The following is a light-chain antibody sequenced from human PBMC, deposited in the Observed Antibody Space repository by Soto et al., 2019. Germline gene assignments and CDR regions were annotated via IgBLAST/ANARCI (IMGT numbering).Light chain of an antibody. CDR2: DAS. CDR3: QQRSNWPLT. CDR1: QSISSW. Sequence: TQSPSTLSGSVGDRVTITCRASQSISSWLAWYQQKPGQAPRLLIYDASNRATGIPARFSGSGSGTDFTLTISSLEPEDFAVYYCQQRSNWPLTFGGGTKVDI. J-gene: IGKJ4*01. V-gene: IGKV3-11*01.